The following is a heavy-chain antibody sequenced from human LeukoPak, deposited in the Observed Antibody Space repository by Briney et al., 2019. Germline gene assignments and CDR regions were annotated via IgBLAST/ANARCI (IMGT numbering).Heavy chain of an antibody. CDR2: IYHSGST. CDR3: ARDRGVWYFDL. CDR1: GYSISSGYY. D-gene: IGHD3-10*01. Sequence: TASETLSLTCAVSGYSISSGYYWGWIRQPPGKGLEWIGSIYHSGSTYYNPSLKSRDTISVDTSKNQFSLKLSSVTAADTAVYYCARDRGVWYFDLWGRGTLVIVSS. V-gene: IGHV4-38-2*02. J-gene: IGHJ2*01.